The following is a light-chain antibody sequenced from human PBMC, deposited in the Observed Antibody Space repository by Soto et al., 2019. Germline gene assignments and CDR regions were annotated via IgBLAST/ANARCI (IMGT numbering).Light chain of an antibody. J-gene: IGLJ1*01. CDR2: ADS. V-gene: IGLV3-21*02. CDR1: TIGSKS. CDR3: QVWDSSSDHYV. Sequence: SCGMTQPPSVSVAPGQTARITLGGNTIGSKSVPWYQQKPGQAIVLVASADSDRPSWTPERSSGYKSGNTATPTISRVEAGDEADYYCQVWDSSSDHYVFGTGTKATVL.